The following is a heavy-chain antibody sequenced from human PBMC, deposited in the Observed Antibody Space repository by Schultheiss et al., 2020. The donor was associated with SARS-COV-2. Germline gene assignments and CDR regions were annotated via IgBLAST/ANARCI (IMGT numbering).Heavy chain of an antibody. CDR1: GFTFSGSA. CDR2: TSYDERNK. J-gene: IGHJ6*02. V-gene: IGHV3-30*04. CDR3: ARDRGYCSSTSCYLRRYYYYYGMDV. D-gene: IGHD2-2*01. Sequence: GGSLRLSCAASGFTFSGSAMHWVRQASGKGLEWVAVTSYDERNKFYADSVKGRFTISRDNSKNTLYLQLNSLRAEDTAVYYCARDRGYCSSTSCYLRRYYYYYGMDVWGQGTTVTVSS.